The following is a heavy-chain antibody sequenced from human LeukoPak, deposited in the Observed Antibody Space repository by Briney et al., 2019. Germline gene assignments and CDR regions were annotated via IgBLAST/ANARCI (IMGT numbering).Heavy chain of an antibody. J-gene: IGHJ4*02. CDR2: VYYSGST. V-gene: IGHV4-59*01. D-gene: IGHD6-13*01. CDR1: GGSISSYY. CDR3: ARRSTTWYYFDY. Sequence: PSGTLSLTCTVSGGSISSYYWSWIRQPPGKGLEWIGYVYYSGSTNYNPSLKSRVTISVDTSKNQFSLKLSSVTAADTAVYYCARRSTTWYYFDYWGQGTLVTVSS.